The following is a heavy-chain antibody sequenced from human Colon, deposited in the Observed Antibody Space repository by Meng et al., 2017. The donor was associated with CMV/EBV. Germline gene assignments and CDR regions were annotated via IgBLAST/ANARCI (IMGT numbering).Heavy chain of an antibody. CDR3: TERGVAY. J-gene: IGHJ4*02. CDR1: GVSISTHY. CDR2: IHYSGSV. Sequence: QVQLQESGPGLVKPSETLSLTCTVSGVSISTHYWSWIRQSPGKGLEWIGSIHYSGSVDYNPSLRNRLIMSVDTSNNQLSLKLNSVTTADTAVYYCTERGVAYWGQGILVTVSS. D-gene: IGHD3-10*01. V-gene: IGHV4-59*11.